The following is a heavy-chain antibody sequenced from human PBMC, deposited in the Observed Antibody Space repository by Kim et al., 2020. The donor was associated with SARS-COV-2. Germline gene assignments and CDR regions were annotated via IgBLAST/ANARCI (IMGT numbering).Heavy chain of an antibody. CDR2: INHSGST. J-gene: IGHJ4*02. CDR3: ARVADWTYDSSVFDY. V-gene: IGHV4-34*01. CDR1: GGSFSGYY. D-gene: IGHD3-22*01. Sequence: SETLSLTCAVYGGSFSGYYWSWIRQPPGKGLEWIGEINHSGSTNYNPSLKSRVTISVDTSKNQFSLKLSSVTAADTAVYYCARVADWTYDSSVFDYWGQG.